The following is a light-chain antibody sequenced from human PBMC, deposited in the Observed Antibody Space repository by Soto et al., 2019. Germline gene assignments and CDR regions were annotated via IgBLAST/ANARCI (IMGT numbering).Light chain of an antibody. V-gene: IGLV1-40*01. CDR3: QSHDNSLSGPR. CDR1: RFNIGAGYD. Sequence: QSVLTQPRSVSGAPGQRVTISCTGSRFNIGAGYDVHWYQQLPGTAPKLLIFGNSNRPSGVPDRFSASKSGTSASLAITGLQAEDEADYYCQSHDNSLSGPRFGGGTKLTV. J-gene: IGLJ3*02. CDR2: GNS.